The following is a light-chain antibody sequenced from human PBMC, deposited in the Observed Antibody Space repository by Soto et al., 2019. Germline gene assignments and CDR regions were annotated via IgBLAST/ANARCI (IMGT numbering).Light chain of an antibody. V-gene: IGKV3-20*01. CDR2: GAS. Sequence: EIALTQSPGTLSLSPGERATLSCRASQSVSSSYLAWYQQRPGQAPRLLIYGASSRATGIPDRVSGSGSVTDFTLTISRLEPEDFAVYYCQQYGSSPITFGQGTRLEIK. CDR3: QQYGSSPIT. J-gene: IGKJ5*01. CDR1: QSVSSSY.